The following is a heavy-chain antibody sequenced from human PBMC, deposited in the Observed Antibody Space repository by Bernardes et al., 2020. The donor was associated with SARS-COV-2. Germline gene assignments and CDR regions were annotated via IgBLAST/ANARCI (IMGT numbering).Heavy chain of an antibody. Sequence: GSSLRLSCVGSGFSFSSHAMGWVRRPPGRGLEWVSGVVGDGSFISYADSVKGRFTISKDFSNNVVYLQMNSLTAEDTATYYCAKDYVVGDSLWYFDLWGRGTPVTVSS. D-gene: IGHD2-21*01. CDR2: VVGDGSFI. J-gene: IGHJ2*01. CDR1: GFSFSSHA. CDR3: AKDYVVGDSLWYFDL. V-gene: IGHV3-23*01.